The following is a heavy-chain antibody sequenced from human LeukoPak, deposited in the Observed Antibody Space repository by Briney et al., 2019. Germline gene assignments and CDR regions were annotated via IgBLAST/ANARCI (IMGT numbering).Heavy chain of an antibody. CDR1: GGSISSSSYY. J-gene: IGHJ4*02. Sequence: PSETLSLTCTVSGGSISSSSYYWGWIRQPPGKGLEWIGSIYYSGSTYYNPSLKSRVTISVDTSKNQFSLKLSSVTAADTAVYYCASPIAAAGYWGQGTLVTVSS. CDR2: IYYSGST. D-gene: IGHD6-13*01. V-gene: IGHV4-39*01. CDR3: ASPIAAAGY.